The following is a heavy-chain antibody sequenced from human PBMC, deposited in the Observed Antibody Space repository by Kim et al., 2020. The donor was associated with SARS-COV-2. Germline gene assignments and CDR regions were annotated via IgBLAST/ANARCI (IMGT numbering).Heavy chain of an antibody. J-gene: IGHJ6*02. CDR1: GFTFSGSG. Sequence: GGSLRLSCAASGFTFSGSGMHWVRQASGKGLEWVGRIRSKVNSYATAYAASVKGRFTISRDDSKNMAYLQMNSLKTEDTAVYYCTREGDYYGTDVWGQGTTVTVSS. CDR3: TREGDYYGTDV. V-gene: IGHV3-73*01. CDR2: IRSKVNSYAT.